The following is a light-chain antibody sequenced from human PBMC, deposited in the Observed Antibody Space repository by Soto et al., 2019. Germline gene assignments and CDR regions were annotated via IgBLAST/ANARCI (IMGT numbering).Light chain of an antibody. J-gene: IGLJ3*02. Sequence: QSVLTQPASVSGSPGQTIIMSCTGTSSDIGGSNSVSWYQQHPDKAPKLILFDVSHRPSKIPDRFSGSKSGNTASLTISGLQADDEADYYCSSYSTIGTLVVFGGGTKVTVL. CDR1: SSDIGGSNS. CDR3: SSYSTIGTLVV. CDR2: DVS. V-gene: IGLV2-14*01.